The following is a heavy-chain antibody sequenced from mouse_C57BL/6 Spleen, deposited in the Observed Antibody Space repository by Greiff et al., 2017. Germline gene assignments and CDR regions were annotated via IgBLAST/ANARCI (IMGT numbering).Heavy chain of an antibody. V-gene: IGHV5-17*01. CDR2: ISSGSSTI. J-gene: IGHJ2*01. CDR3: ARDGSSYALFDY. Sequence: EVQLVESGGGLVKPGGSLKLSCAASGFTFSDYGMHWVRQAPEKGLEWVAYISSGSSTIYSADTVTGRFTISRDNAKNTLFLQMTSLRSEDTAMYYCARDGSSYALFDYWGQGTTLTVSS. CDR1: GFTFSDYG. D-gene: IGHD1-1*01.